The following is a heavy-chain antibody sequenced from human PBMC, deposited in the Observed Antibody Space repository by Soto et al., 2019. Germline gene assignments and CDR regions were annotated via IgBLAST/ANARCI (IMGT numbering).Heavy chain of an antibody. CDR2: IIPIIRIA. Sequence: QVQLVQSGAEVQKPGSSVKVSCRASGGTFSNYTFSWVRQAPGQGLEWLGRIIPIIRIANYAQKFQGRVTITADKSTSTAYMELSSLTSEDTAVYYCARDLVSTWGVVTQDGDYWGQGTLVTVSS. D-gene: IGHD2-15*01. V-gene: IGHV1-69*08. J-gene: IGHJ4*02. CDR3: ARDLVSTWGVVTQDGDY. CDR1: GGTFSNYT.